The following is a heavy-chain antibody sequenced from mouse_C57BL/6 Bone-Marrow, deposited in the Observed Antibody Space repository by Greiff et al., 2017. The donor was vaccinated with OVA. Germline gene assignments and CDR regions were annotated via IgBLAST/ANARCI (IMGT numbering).Heavy chain of an antibody. CDR3: TGGSGSGYYFDY. CDR2: IDPETGGT. V-gene: IGHV1-15*01. Sequence: QVQLQQSGAELVRPGASVTLSCKASGYTFTDYEMHWVKQTPVHGLEWIGAIDPETGGTAYNQKFKGKAILTADKSASPAYMELRSLTSEDSAVYYCTGGSGSGYYFDYWGQGTTLTVSS. J-gene: IGHJ2*01. CDR1: GYTFTDYE. D-gene: IGHD3-2*02.